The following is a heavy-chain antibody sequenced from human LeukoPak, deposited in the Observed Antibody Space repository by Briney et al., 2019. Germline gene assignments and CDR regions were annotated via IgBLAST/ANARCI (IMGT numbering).Heavy chain of an antibody. J-gene: IGHJ1*01. D-gene: IGHD6-19*01. Sequence: GGSLRLSCAASGFSFSDYGMHWGRQAPGKGLEWVAVISYDGNKIYYADSVKGRFTISRDSSKNTLDLQMDSLRAEDTAVYYCARDYASSGWYHKSYFQHWGQGTLVTVSS. V-gene: IGHV3-30*19. CDR1: GFSFSDYG. CDR3: ARDYASSGWYHKSYFQH. CDR2: ISYDGNKI.